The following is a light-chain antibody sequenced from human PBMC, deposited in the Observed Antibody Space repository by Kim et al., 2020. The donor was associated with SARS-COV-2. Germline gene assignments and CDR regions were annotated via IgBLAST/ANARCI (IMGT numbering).Light chain of an antibody. CDR1: QSVSSN. Sequence: VSPGERATLSCRASQSVSSNLSWYQQKPGQAPRLLIYVASTRATGIPARFSGSGSGTEFTLTISSLQSEDFAVYYCQQYNNWPPYSFGQGTKLEI. J-gene: IGKJ2*03. CDR3: QQYNNWPPYS. CDR2: VAS. V-gene: IGKV3-15*01.